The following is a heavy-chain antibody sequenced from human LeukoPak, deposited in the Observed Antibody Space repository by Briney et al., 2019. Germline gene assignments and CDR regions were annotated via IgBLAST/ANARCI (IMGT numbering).Heavy chain of an antibody. V-gene: IGHV1-18*01. CDR3: ASARAGYFDWLLNY. D-gene: IGHD3-9*01. J-gene: IGHJ4*02. CDR2: ISAYNGNT. CDR1: GYTFTSYG. Sequence: GASVKVSCKASGYTFTSYGISWVRQAPGQGLEWMGWISAYNGNTNYAQKLQGRVTMTTDTSTSTAYMEPRSLRSDDTAVYYCASARAGYFDWLLNYWGQGTLVTVSS.